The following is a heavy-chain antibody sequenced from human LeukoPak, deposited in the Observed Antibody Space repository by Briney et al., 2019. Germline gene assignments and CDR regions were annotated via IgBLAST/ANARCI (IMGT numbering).Heavy chain of an antibody. V-gene: IGHV3-21*01. CDR1: GFTFSSYT. Sequence: GGSLRLSCAASGFTFSSYTMNWVRQAPGKGLEWVSSISSSSSYIYYADSVKGRFTISRDNAKNSLYLQMNSLRAEDTAVYYCVRIAVAGTGPWTVDYWGQGTLVTVSS. CDR3: VRIAVAGTGPWTVDY. CDR2: ISSSSSYI. J-gene: IGHJ4*02. D-gene: IGHD6-19*01.